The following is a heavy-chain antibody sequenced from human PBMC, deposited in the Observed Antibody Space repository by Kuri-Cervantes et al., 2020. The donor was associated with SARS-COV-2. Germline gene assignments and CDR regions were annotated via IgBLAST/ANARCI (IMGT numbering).Heavy chain of an antibody. D-gene: IGHD2-2*01. CDR1: GFTFSSYS. V-gene: IGHV3-21*01. Sequence: LSLTCAASGFTFSSYSMNWVRQAPGKGLEWVSSISSSSSYIYYADSVKGRFTISRDNAKNSLYLQMNSLRAEDTAVYYCARVQSEGDIVVVPAAINYYYYGMDVWGQGTTVTVSS. CDR2: ISSSSSYI. CDR3: ARVQSEGDIVVVPAAINYYYYGMDV. J-gene: IGHJ6*02.